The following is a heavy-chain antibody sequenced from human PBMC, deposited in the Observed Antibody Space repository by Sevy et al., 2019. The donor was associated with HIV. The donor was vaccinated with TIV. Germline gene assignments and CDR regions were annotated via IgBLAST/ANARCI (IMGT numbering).Heavy chain of an antibody. J-gene: IGHJ4*02. CDR1: GFTFSSYW. CDR3: ARGAAAGTFDY. V-gene: IGHV3-74*01. D-gene: IGHD6-13*01. CDR2: VNSDGSST. Sequence: LSLTCAASGFTFSSYWMHWVRQAPGKGLVWVSRVNSDGSSTSYADSVKGRFTISRDNAKNTLYLQMISVGAEDTAVYYCARGAAAGTFDYWGQGTLVTVSS.